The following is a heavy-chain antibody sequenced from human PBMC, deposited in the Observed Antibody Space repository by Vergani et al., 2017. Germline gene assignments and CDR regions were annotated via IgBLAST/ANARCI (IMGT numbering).Heavy chain of an antibody. CDR2: IYTSVST. CDR1: GGSISSGSYY. J-gene: IGHJ4*02. CDR3: AMGIAAAGIDSFDY. D-gene: IGHD6-13*01. Sequence: QVQLQESGPGLVKPSQTLSLTCTVSGGSISSGSYYWSWIRQPAGKGLEWIWLIYTSVSTNYNPSLKSRVTISVDTSKNQFSLKLSSVTATDTAVYYCAMGIAAAGIDSFDYWGQGTLVTVSS. V-gene: IGHV4-61*02.